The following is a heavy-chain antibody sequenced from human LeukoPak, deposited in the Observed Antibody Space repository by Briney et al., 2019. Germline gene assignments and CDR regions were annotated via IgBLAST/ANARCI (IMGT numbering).Heavy chain of an antibody. J-gene: IGHJ4*02. CDR2: MYYRGNT. V-gene: IGHV4-59*01. D-gene: IGHD6-13*01. CDR3: ATGVHGIAAAGDYYFDY. Sequence: SETLSLACTLSVGSIRSYYWGWIRQPPGKELEWIGYMYYRGNTNYNPSLKSRVTISVDTSKNQFSLKLSSVTAADTAVYYCATGVHGIAAAGDYYFDYWGQGTLVTVSS. CDR1: VGSIRSYY.